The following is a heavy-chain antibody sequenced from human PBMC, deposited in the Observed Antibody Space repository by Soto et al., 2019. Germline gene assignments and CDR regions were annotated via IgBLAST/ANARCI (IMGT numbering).Heavy chain of an antibody. CDR1: GGSISSYY. V-gene: IGHV4-59*08. CDR2: IFYSGST. D-gene: IGHD3-16*01. J-gene: IGHJ3*01. CDR3: ARVYGLDAFDF. Sequence: QVQLQESGPGLVKPSETLSLTCTVSGGSISSYYWSWIRQPPGKGLEWIGYIFYSGSTNYNPSLKSRVTISVDTSKNQFSLKLNSVTAADTAVYYWARVYGLDAFDFWGHGTMVTVSS.